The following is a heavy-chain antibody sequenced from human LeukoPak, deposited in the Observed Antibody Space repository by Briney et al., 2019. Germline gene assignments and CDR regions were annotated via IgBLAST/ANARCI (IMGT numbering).Heavy chain of an antibody. Sequence: ASVKVSCKASGGTFSSYAISWVRQAPGQRLEWMGWINAGNGNTKYSQKFQGRVTITRDTSASTAYMELSSLRSEDTAVYYCAIAFWLAAPSVWGQGTTVTVSS. J-gene: IGHJ6*02. CDR2: INAGNGNT. CDR1: GGTFSSYA. V-gene: IGHV1-3*01. D-gene: IGHD3-9*01. CDR3: AIAFWLAAPSV.